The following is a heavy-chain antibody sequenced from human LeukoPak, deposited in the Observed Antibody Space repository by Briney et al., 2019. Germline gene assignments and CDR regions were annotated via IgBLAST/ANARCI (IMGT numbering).Heavy chain of an antibody. J-gene: IGHJ6*03. V-gene: IGHV1-2*02. Sequence: ASVKVSCKASGYTFTSYDINWVRQATGQGLEWMGWINPNSGGTNYAQKFQGRVTMTRDTSISTAYMELSRLRSDDTAVYYCARDGILTSSGWPYYYYYMDVWGKGTTVTVSS. CDR1: GYTFTSYD. CDR3: ARDGILTSSGWPYYYYYMDV. CDR2: INPNSGGT. D-gene: IGHD6-19*01.